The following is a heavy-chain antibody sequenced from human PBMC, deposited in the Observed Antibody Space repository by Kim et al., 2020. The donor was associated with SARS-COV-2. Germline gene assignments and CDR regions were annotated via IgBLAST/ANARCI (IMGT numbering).Heavy chain of an antibody. CDR3: ARGGFYDSSGYGLNY. CDR2: IYYSGST. Sequence: SETLSLTCTVSGGSISSGGYYWSWIRQHPGKGLEWIGYIYYSGSTYYNPSLKSRVTISVDTSKNQFSLKLSSVTAADTAVYYCARGGFYDSSGYGLNYWGQGTLVTVSS. D-gene: IGHD3-22*01. V-gene: IGHV4-31*03. CDR1: GGSISSGGYY. J-gene: IGHJ4*02.